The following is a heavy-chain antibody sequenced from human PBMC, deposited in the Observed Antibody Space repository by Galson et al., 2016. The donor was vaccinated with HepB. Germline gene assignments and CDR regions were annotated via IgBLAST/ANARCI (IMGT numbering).Heavy chain of an antibody. D-gene: IGHD3-3*01. CDR1: GFTFSRYA. V-gene: IGHV3-30-3*01. CDR2: ISDNGSNK. Sequence: SLRLSCAASGFTFSRYAMHWVRQAPGKGLEWVAVISDNGSNKYYADSVKGRFTISRDNSEHTLYLQMNSLKTEDTAVYYCTRTTAPGSIFGVRGHYYGMDVWGQGTTVTVSS. CDR3: TRTTAPGSIFGVRGHYYGMDV. J-gene: IGHJ6*02.